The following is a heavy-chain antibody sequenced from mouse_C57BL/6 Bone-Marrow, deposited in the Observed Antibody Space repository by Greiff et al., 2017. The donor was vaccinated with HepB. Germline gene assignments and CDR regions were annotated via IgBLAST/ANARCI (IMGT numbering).Heavy chain of an antibody. D-gene: IGHD4-1*01. CDR3: ARRGANWDDWYFDV. J-gene: IGHJ1*03. CDR1: GYTFTSYW. V-gene: IGHV1-64*01. CDR2: IHPNSGST. Sequence: VQLQQSGAELVKPGASVKLSCKASGYTFTSYWMHWVKQRPGQGLEWIGMIHPNSGSTNYNEKFKSKATLTVDKSSSTAYMQLSSLTSEDSAVYYCARRGANWDDWYFDVWGTGTTVTVSS.